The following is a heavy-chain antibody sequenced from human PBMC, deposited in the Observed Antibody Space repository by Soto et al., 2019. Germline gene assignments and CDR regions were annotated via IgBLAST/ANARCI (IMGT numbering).Heavy chain of an antibody. Sequence: SVKVSCKASGGTFSSYAISWVRQAPGQGRGWMGGIIPIFGTANYAQKFQGRVTITADEYPSTAYMELSSLRSEDTGVYYCARQVAGAEAVDIGGQGTPVTVS. J-gene: IGHJ3*02. CDR3: ARQVAGAEAVDI. CDR1: GGTFSSYA. V-gene: IGHV1-69*01. CDR2: IIPIFGTA.